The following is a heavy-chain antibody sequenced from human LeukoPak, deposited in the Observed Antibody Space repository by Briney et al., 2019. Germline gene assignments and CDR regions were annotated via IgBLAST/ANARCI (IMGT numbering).Heavy chain of an antibody. V-gene: IGHV1-24*01. D-gene: IGHD2-2*02. J-gene: IGHJ5*02. CDR1: GYTLTELS. CDR3: ATSRRGLYIVVVPAAIA. CDR2: FDPEDGET. Sequence: ASVKVSCKVSGYTLTELSMHWVRQAPGKGLEWMGGFDPEDGETIYAQKFQSRVTMTEDTSTDTACMELSSLRSEDTAVYYCATSRRGLYIVVVPAAIAWGQGTLVTVSS.